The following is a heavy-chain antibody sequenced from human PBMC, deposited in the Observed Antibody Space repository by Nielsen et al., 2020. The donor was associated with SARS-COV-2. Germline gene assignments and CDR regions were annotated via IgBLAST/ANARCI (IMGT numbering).Heavy chain of an antibody. CDR3: ARVDSTRVFAILHWFDP. J-gene: IGHJ5*02. D-gene: IGHD2-21*01. Sequence: GESLKISCVASGFTFSSYIMYWVRQAPGKGLEWVANINPDGTEKNYVDSVKGRFTISRDNAKNSLSLQMSTLRVEDTAVYYCARVDSTRVFAILHWFDPWGQGTLVTVSS. CDR2: INPDGTEK. CDR1: GFTFSSYI. V-gene: IGHV3-7*03.